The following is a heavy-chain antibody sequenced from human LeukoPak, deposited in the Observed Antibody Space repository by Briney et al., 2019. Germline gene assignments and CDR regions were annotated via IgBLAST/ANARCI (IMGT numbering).Heavy chain of an antibody. Sequence: PGGSLRLSCTVSGFTLSSYEMSWIRQAPGRGLEWVSSIDYSGGSSYYADSVKGRFTISRDDSKNTLYLQMNSLRAEDTAVYYCAKGEDITMVRGVIRSYYYMDVWGKGTTVTVSS. CDR3: AKGEDITMVRGVIRSYYYMDV. J-gene: IGHJ6*03. D-gene: IGHD3-10*01. CDR1: GFTLSSYE. CDR2: IDYSGGSS. V-gene: IGHV3-23*01.